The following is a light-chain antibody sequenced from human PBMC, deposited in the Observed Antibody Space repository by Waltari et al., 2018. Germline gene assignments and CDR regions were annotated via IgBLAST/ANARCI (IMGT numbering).Light chain of an antibody. CDR1: RSVSSN. CDR2: GAS. J-gene: IGKJ3*01. CDR3: QQYNNWPPAT. Sequence: EIVMTQSPATLSVSPGERATLSCRASRSVSSNLAWYQQKPGQAPRLLIYGASTRATGIPARFSGSGSGTEFTLTISSLQSEDFAVYYCQQYNNWPPATFGPGTKVDIK. V-gene: IGKV3-15*01.